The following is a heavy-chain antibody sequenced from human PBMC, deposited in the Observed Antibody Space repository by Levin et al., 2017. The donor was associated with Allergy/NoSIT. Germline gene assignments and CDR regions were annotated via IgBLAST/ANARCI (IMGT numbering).Heavy chain of an antibody. CDR1: GFTFNNYA. CDR3: TKSRQQFASGHYYGMDV. D-gene: IGHD3-10*01. V-gene: IGHV3-23*01. J-gene: IGHJ6*02. CDR2: VSGGGDIT. Sequence: GGSLRLSCAASGFTFNNYAMSWVRQAPGKGLEWVSAVSGGGDITYSADSVKGRFSISRDNSKNTLYLEMNSLRAEDTAIYYCTKSRQQFASGHYYGMDVWGQGTTVTVSS.